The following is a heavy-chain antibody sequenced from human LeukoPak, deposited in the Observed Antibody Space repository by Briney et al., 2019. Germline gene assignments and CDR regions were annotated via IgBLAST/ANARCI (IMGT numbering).Heavy chain of an antibody. CDR1: GFTLSSYG. Sequence: GGSLRLSWVASGFTLSSYGMHWVRQAPGKVLEWVAFIRYDGSNKYYADSVKGRFTISRDNSENTLWLQMTSLRAEDTAVYYCAKAPVRGVISHLDYWGQGTLVTVSS. V-gene: IGHV3-30*02. J-gene: IGHJ4*02. CDR2: IRYDGSNK. CDR3: AKAPVRGVISHLDY. D-gene: IGHD3-10*01.